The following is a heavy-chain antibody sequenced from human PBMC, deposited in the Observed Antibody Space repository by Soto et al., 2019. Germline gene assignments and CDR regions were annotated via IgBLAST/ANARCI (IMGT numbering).Heavy chain of an antibody. CDR3: ARKSAIFGVGPIPPNYYRMDV. CDR2: ISPIFGTA. J-gene: IGHJ6*02. Sequence: SVKVSCKASGGTFSSYAISWVRQAPGQGLEWMGGISPIFGTANYAQKFQGRVTITADESTSTGYMELSSLRSEDTAVYYCARKSAIFGVGPIPPNYYRMDVWGHWTTVTVSS. CDR1: GGTFSSYA. V-gene: IGHV1-69*13. D-gene: IGHD3-3*01.